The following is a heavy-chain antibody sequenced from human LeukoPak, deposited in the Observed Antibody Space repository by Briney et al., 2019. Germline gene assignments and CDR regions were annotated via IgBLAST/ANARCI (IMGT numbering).Heavy chain of an antibody. D-gene: IGHD6-19*01. J-gene: IGHJ3*02. CDR3: ANHIITDSSGWDDAFDI. V-gene: IGHV3-23*01. Sequence: GGSLRLSCAASGFTFSSYAMSWVRQAPGKGLEWVSAISGSGGSTYYADSVKGRFTIPRDNSKNTLYLQMNSLRAEDTAVYYCANHIITDSSGWDDAFDIWGQGTMVTVSS. CDR1: GFTFSSYA. CDR2: ISGSGGST.